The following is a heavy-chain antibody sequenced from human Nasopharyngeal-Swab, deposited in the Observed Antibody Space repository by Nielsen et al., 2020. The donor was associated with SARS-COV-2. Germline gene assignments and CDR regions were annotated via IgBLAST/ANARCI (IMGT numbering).Heavy chain of an antibody. CDR2: IYHSGST. J-gene: IGHJ4*02. CDR3: ARDIAAAGTGAYYFDY. V-gene: IGHV4-4*02. Sequence: SETLSLTCAVSGGSISSSNWWSWVRQPPGKGLEWIGEIYHSGSTNYNPSLKSRVTISVDKSKNQFSLKLSSVTAAGTAVYYCARDIAAAGTGAYYFDYWGQGTLVTVSS. CDR1: GGSISSSNW. D-gene: IGHD6-13*01.